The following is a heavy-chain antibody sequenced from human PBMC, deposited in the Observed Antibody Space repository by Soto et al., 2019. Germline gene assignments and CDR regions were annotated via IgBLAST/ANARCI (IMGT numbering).Heavy chain of an antibody. J-gene: IGHJ4*02. D-gene: IGHD3-16*01. CDR1: GGTFSSYA. CDR3: ARVRRAMLEAYYFDY. Sequence: QVQLVQSGAEVKKPGSSVKVSCKASGGTFSSYAINWVRQAPGQGLEWMGGIIPIFGTANYAQKFQGRVTITAHKSTSTAYMELSSLSSEDTAVYYCARVRRAMLEAYYFDYWGQGTLVTVSS. CDR2: IIPIFGTA. V-gene: IGHV1-69*06.